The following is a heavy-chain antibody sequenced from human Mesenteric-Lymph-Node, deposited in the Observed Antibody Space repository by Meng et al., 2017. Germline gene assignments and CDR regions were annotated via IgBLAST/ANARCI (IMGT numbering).Heavy chain of an antibody. J-gene: IGHJ4*02. D-gene: IGHD3-22*01. CDR1: GFTFNNYA. CDR2: ISGSGGTI. Sequence: GESLKISCAASGFTFNNYAMSWVRQVPGKGLEWVSAISGSGGTIYYAGSVKGRFTISRDNSKNTLYLQMNSLRAEDMAVYYCARRPSSGRSFDCWGQGTLVRLL. V-gene: IGHV3-23*01. CDR3: ARRPSSGRSFDC.